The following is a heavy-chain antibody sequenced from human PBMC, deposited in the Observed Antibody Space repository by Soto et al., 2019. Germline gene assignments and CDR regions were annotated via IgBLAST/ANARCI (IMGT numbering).Heavy chain of an antibody. CDR3: ARARRYSSSWYYFDY. V-gene: IGHV4-30-4*01. D-gene: IGHD6-13*01. CDR2: IYYSGST. Sequence: QVQLQESGPGLVKPSQTLSLTCTVSGGSISSGDYYWSWIRQPPGKGLEWIGYIYYSGSTYYNPPLKSRVTISVDTSKNQFSLKLSSVTAADTAVYYCARARRYSSSWYYFDYWGQGTPVTVSS. J-gene: IGHJ4*02. CDR1: GGSISSGDYY.